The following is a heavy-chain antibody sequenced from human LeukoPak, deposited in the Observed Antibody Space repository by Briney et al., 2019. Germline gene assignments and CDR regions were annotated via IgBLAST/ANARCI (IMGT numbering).Heavy chain of an antibody. V-gene: IGHV4-59*01. Sequence: PSETLSLTCTVSGGSISSYYWSWIRQPPGKGLEWIGYIYYSGSTNYNPSLKSRVTISVDTSKNQFSLKLSSVTAADTAVYYCARGSSSSSWYAYYYYYYMDVWGKGTTVTISS. CDR1: GGSISSYY. J-gene: IGHJ6*03. CDR2: IYYSGST. D-gene: IGHD6-13*01. CDR3: ARGSSSSSWYAYYYYYYMDV.